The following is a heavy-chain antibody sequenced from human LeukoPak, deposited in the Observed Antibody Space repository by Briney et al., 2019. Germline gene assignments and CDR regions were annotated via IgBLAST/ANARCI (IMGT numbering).Heavy chain of an antibody. CDR1: GFTFSTYT. Sequence: GGSLRLSCAASGFTFSTYTMNWVRQAPGKGLEWVSYISSSSSAIFYADSVKGRFTISRDNAKNSLYLQMNSLRDEDTAVYYCARDTGTRIPFDYWGQGTLVTVSS. D-gene: IGHD1/OR15-1a*01. J-gene: IGHJ4*02. CDR3: ARDTGTRIPFDY. CDR2: ISSSSSAI. V-gene: IGHV3-48*02.